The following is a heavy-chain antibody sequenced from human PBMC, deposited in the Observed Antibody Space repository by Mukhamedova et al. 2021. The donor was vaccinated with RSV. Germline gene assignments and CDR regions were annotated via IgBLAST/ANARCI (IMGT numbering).Heavy chain of an antibody. CDR2: SSSSTYT. V-gene: IGHV3-11*03. Sequence: SSSSTYTNYADSVKGRFTISRDNAKDSLYLQMNSLRAEDTAVYYCARKRYVYSGMDVCGQGTTVTVSS. D-gene: IGHD1-1*01. CDR3: ARKRYVYSGMDV. J-gene: IGHJ6*02.